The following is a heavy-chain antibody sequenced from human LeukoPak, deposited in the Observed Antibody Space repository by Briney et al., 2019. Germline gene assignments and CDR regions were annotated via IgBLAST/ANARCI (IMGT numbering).Heavy chain of an antibody. D-gene: IGHD6-25*01. CDR3: ARGALAAAVDY. J-gene: IGHJ4*02. V-gene: IGHV4-34*01. CDR2: INHSGST. Sequence: PSETLSLTCAVYGGSFSGYYWSWIRQPLGKGLEWIGDINHSGSTNYNPSLKSRVTISVDTSKNQFSLKLSAVTAADTAVYYCARGALAAAVDYWGQGILVTVSS. CDR1: GGSFSGYY.